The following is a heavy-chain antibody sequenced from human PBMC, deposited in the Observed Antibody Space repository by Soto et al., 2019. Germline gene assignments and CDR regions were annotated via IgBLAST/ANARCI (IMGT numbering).Heavy chain of an antibody. J-gene: IGHJ3*02. V-gene: IGHV4-31*03. CDR1: GGSISSGGYY. Sequence: QVQLQESGPGLVKPSQTLSLTCTVSGGSISSGGYYWSWIRQHPGKGLEWIGYIYYSGSTYYNPSLKSRVTISVDTSKNQFSLKLSSVTAADTAVYYCARDSGYYDSSGYRVGAFDIWGQGTMVTVSS. D-gene: IGHD3-22*01. CDR3: ARDSGYYDSSGYRVGAFDI. CDR2: IYYSGST.